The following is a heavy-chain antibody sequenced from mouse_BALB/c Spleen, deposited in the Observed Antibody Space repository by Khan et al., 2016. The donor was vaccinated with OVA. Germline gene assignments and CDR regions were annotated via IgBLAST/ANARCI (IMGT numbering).Heavy chain of an antibody. V-gene: IGHV14-3*02. J-gene: IGHJ3*01. CDR2: IDPPNDDS. CDR1: GFNIKDTY. CDR3: ATLYGNPFVF. D-gene: IGHD2-1*01. Sequence: EVQLQQSGAELVKPGASVKLSCSASGFNIKDTYIHWMKQRPEQGLEWIGRIDPPNDDSKYGPKFQAKATLTADTSSNKAYLQLSSLTSEDTAVYYCATLYGNPFVFWGQGTLVSVSA.